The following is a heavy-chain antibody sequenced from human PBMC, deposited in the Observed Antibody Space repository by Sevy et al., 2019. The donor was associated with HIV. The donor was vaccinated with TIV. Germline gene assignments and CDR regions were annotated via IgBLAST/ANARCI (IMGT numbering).Heavy chain of an antibody. V-gene: IGHV1-2*02. D-gene: IGHD3-10*01. J-gene: IGHJ3*02. CDR2: INPNSGGT. Sequence: ASVKVSCKASGYTFTGYYMHWVRQAPGQGLEWMGWINPNSGGTNYAQKFQGRVTMTRDTSISTAYMELSRLRSDDTVVYYCAVLLWFGELTDAFDIWGQGTMVTV. CDR1: GYTFTGYY. CDR3: AVLLWFGELTDAFDI.